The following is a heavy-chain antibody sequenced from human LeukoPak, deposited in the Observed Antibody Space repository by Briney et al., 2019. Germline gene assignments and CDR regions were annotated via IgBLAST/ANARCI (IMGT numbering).Heavy chain of an antibody. V-gene: IGHV4-59*12. CDR1: GGSISSYY. CDR2: IYYSGST. Sequence: SETLSLTCTVSGGSISSYYWSWIRQPPGKGLEWIGNIYYSGSTNYNPSLKSRVTISVDTSKNQFSLKLSSVTAADTAVYYCARGWLWLMYFDYWGQGTLVTVSS. J-gene: IGHJ4*02. D-gene: IGHD5-18*01. CDR3: ARGWLWLMYFDY.